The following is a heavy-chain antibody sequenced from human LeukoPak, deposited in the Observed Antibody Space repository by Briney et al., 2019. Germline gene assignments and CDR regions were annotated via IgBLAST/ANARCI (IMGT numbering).Heavy chain of an antibody. CDR3: ARDPGYYYAMDV. Sequence: SQTLSLTCAIPGDSASSNTAAWNWVRQSPSRGLEWLGRAYYRSKWYYDYATSVSSRMAINPDTSKNLFSLQLNSVTPEDTAVYYCARDPGYYYAMDVWGQGTTVTVSS. CDR1: GDSASSNTAA. D-gene: IGHD2-15*01. V-gene: IGHV6-1*01. J-gene: IGHJ6*02. CDR2: AYYRSKWYY.